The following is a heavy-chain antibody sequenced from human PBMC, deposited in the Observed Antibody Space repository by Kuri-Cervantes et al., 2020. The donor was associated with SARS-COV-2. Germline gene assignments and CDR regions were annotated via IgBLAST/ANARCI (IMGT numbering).Heavy chain of an antibody. D-gene: IGHD4-17*01. V-gene: IGHV1-69*06. Sequence: SVKVSCKASGGTFSSYAISWVRQAPGQGLEWMGGIIPIFGTANYAQKFQGRVTITADKSTSTTYMELSSLRSEDTAVYYCARLSGLSTVTTSRPYWGQGTLVTVSS. J-gene: IGHJ4*02. CDR2: IIPIFGTA. CDR1: GGTFSSYA. CDR3: ARLSGLSTVTTSRPY.